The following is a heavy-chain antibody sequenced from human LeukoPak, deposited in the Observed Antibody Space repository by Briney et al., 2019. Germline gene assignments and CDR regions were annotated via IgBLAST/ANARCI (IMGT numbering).Heavy chain of an antibody. D-gene: IGHD4/OR15-4a*01. Sequence: SQSLSLTCTLPGHSISNYCWSWIRHPPGKGFECIGYMHNGVHTNYNPSLKSRFPISGDTPKNQLSLKLTSVTAADTAVYFCAATIKRDYGDTNLDFWGQGTLVTVSS. V-gene: IGHV4-59*01. CDR3: AATIKRDYGDTNLDF. J-gene: IGHJ4*02. CDR1: GHSISNYC. CDR2: MHNGVHT.